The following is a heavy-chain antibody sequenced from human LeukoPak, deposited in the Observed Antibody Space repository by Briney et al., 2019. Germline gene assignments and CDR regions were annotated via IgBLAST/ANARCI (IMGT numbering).Heavy chain of an antibody. V-gene: IGHV3-48*03. J-gene: IGHJ4*02. D-gene: IGHD1/OR15-1a*01. CDR1: GFTFSNYE. CDR2: ISSSGSTT. CDR3: AVSGTGDY. Sequence: GGSLRLSCAASGFTFSNYEMTWVRQTPGKGLEWISFISSSGSTTHYADSVKGRFTVSRDNAKNSLYLQMNSLRAEDTAVYYCAVSGTGDYWGQGTLVTVSS.